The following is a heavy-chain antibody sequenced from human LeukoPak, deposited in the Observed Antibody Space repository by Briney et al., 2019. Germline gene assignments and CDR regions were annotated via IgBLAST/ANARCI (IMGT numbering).Heavy chain of an antibody. J-gene: IGHJ4*02. Sequence: GGSLRLSCAASGFTFSSYGMHWVRQAPGKGLEWVAFTRYDGSNKYYADSVKGRFTISRDNSKNTLYLQMNSLRAEDTAVYYCAKDGGYSYGYFDYWGQGTLVTVSS. V-gene: IGHV3-30*02. CDR3: AKDGGYSYGYFDY. CDR2: TRYDGSNK. D-gene: IGHD5-18*01. CDR1: GFTFSSYG.